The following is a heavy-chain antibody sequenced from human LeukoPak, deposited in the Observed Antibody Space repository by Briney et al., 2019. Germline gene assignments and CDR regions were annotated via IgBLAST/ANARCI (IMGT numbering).Heavy chain of an antibody. D-gene: IGHD5-18*01. CDR1: GGSFSGYY. Sequence: SETLSLTCAVYGGSFSGYYWSWIRQPPGKGLEWIGEINHSGSTNYNPSLKSRVTISVDTSKNQFSLKLSSVTAADTAVYYCARGWMVTPSFHYWGQGTLVTVSS. J-gene: IGHJ4*02. CDR3: ARGWMVTPSFHY. V-gene: IGHV4-34*01. CDR2: INHSGST.